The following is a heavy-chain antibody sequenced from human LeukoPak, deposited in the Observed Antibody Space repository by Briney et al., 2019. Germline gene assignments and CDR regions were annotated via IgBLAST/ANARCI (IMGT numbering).Heavy chain of an antibody. CDR2: ISSSSSYI. CDR1: RFTFSSYS. V-gene: IGHV3-21*01. CDR3: ARDRYYYDSSGYYLSPPDAFDI. D-gene: IGHD3-22*01. Sequence: GGSLRLSCAASRFTFSSYSMNWVRQAPGKGLEWVSSISSSSSYIYYADSVKGRFTISRDNAKNSLYLQMNSLRAEDTAVYYCARDRYYYDSSGYYLSPPDAFDIWGQGTMVTVSS. J-gene: IGHJ3*02.